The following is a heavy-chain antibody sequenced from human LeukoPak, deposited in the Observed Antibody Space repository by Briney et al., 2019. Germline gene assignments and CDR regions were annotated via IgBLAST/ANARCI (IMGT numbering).Heavy chain of an antibody. D-gene: IGHD3-22*01. CDR3: ARGGPSSGYYYALDY. Sequence: GASVKVSCKASGYTFTGYYMHWVRQAPGQGLGWMGWINPNSGGTNYAQKFQGRVTMTRDTSISTAYMELSRLRSDDTAVYYCARGGPSSGYYYALDYWGQGTLVTVSS. V-gene: IGHV1-2*02. J-gene: IGHJ4*02. CDR2: INPNSGGT. CDR1: GYTFTGYY.